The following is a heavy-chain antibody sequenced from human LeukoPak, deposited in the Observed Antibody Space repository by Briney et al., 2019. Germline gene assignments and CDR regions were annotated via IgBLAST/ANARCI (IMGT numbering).Heavy chain of an antibody. CDR3: ASAPEDFWSGYSYFGGMDV. Sequence: SETLSLTCTVSGGSISSSSYYWGWIRQPPGKGLEWIGSIYYSGSTYYNPSLKSRVTISVDTPKNQFSLKLSSVTAADTAVYYCASAPEDFWSGYSYFGGMDVWGQGTTVTVSS. V-gene: IGHV4-39*01. J-gene: IGHJ6*02. CDR1: GGSISSSSYY. D-gene: IGHD3-3*01. CDR2: IYYSGST.